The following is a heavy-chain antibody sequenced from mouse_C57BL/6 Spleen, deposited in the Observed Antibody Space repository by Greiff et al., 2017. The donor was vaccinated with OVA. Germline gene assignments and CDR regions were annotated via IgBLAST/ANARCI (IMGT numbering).Heavy chain of an antibody. V-gene: IGHV1-82*01. CDR2: IYPGDGDT. D-gene: IGHD2-5*01. CDR3: ARGSKSAMDY. CDR1: GYAFSSSW. Sequence: VKLQESGPELVKPGASVKISCKASGYAFSSSWMNWVKQRPGKGLEWIGRIYPGDGDTNYNGKFKGKATLTADKSSSTAYMQLSSLTSEDSAVYFCARGSKSAMDYWGQGTSVTVSS. J-gene: IGHJ4*01.